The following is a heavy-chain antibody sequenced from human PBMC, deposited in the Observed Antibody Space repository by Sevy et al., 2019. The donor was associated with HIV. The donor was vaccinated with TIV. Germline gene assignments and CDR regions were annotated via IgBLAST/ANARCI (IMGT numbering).Heavy chain of an antibody. CDR2: ISYDGSNK. D-gene: IGHD5-12*01. CDR1: GFTFSSYA. CDR3: ARTEGDGYNPYYYYYGMDV. Sequence: GGSLRLSCAASGFTFSSYAMHWVRQAPGKGLEWVAVISYDGSNKYYADSVKGRFNISRDNSKNTLYLQMNSLRAEDTAVYYCARTEGDGYNPYYYYYGMDVWGQGTTVTVSS. V-gene: IGHV3-30-3*01. J-gene: IGHJ6*02.